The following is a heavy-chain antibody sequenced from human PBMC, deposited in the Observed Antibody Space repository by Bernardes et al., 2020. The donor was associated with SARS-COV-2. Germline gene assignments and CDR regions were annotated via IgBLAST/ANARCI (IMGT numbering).Heavy chain of an antibody. J-gene: IGHJ4*02. CDR2: IYYNGNT. D-gene: IGHD3-10*02. V-gene: IGHV4-59*08. CDR3: ARLRPVRILWDY. Sequence: WETLSPTCTASDGSINSYNWSWIRQPPGKGLEYIGYIYYNGNTNYSPSLESRVTVTVDTSKNQFSLKLRSVTAADAAIYYCARLRPVRILWDYWRQGTLVTVSS. CDR1: DGSINSYN.